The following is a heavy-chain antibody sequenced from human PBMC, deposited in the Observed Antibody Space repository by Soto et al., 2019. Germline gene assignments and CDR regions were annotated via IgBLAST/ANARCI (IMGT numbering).Heavy chain of an antibody. J-gene: IGHJ3*02. CDR1: GFTFDDYA. CDR3: AKDIRPVIAVAGSDAFDI. D-gene: IGHD6-19*01. Sequence: GGSLRLSCAASGFTFDDYAMHWVRQAPGKGLEWVSGISWNSGSIGYADSVKGRFTISRDNAKNSLYLQMNSLRAEDTALYYCAKDIRPVIAVAGSDAFDIWGQGTMVTVSS. V-gene: IGHV3-9*01. CDR2: ISWNSGSI.